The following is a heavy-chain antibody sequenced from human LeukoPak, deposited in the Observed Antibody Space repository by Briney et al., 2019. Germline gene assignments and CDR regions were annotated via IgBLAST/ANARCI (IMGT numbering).Heavy chain of an antibody. V-gene: IGHV3-30*02. Sequence: GGSLRLSCAASGFTFSNCWMTWVRQAPGKGLEWVAFIRYDGSNKYYADSVKGRFTISRDNSKNTLYLQMNSLRAEDTAVYYCAKDGIYSNYLEGSYFDYWGQGTLVTVSS. CDR3: AKDGIYSNYLEGSYFDY. J-gene: IGHJ4*02. D-gene: IGHD4-11*01. CDR1: GFTFSNCW. CDR2: IRYDGSNK.